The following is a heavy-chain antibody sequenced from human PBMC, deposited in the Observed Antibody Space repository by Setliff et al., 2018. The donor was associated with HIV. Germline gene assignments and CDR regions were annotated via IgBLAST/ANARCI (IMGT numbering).Heavy chain of an antibody. Sequence: ASVKVSCKASGYSFTTHDINWVRQSPGQGLEWMGWMNPDSGNTLYAQKFKGRVTMTRDTSTNTAYMELSSLTSDDTAVYFCARGSMSMVMFILVSAFDIWGQGTLVTVSS. V-gene: IGHV1-8*02. CDR1: GYSFTTHD. J-gene: IGHJ3*02. CDR3: ARGSMSMVMFILVSAFDI. D-gene: IGHD2-21*01. CDR2: MNPDSGNT.